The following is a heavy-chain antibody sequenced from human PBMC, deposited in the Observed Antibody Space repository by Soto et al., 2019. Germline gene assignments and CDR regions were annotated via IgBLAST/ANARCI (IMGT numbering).Heavy chain of an antibody. D-gene: IGHD6-13*01. J-gene: IGHJ4*02. CDR1: GGSISRSGYY. CDR3: ARHYSPGTIVPYYFYY. CDR2: VYDSGNT. Sequence: PSETLSLTCTVSGGSISRSGYYWGWIRQPPGKGLDWIGSVYDSGNTYYNPSLKSRVTISVDTSKNQFSLKLSSVTAADTAVYYCARHYSPGTIVPYYFYYWGQGTLVTVSS. V-gene: IGHV4-39*01.